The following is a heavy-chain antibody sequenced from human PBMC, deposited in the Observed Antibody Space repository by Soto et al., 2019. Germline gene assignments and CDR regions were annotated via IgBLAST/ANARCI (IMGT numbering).Heavy chain of an antibody. D-gene: IGHD5-12*01. Sequence: HLQLQESGSGLVKPSQTLSLTCAVSGGSISSGGYSWSWIRQPPGKGLEWIGYIYHSGGTYYNPSLKSRVTISVDRSKNQFSLKLSSVTAADTAVYYCAAGGGLPRYYWGQGTLVTVSS. CDR2: IYHSGGT. CDR3: AAGGGLPRYY. V-gene: IGHV4-30-2*01. J-gene: IGHJ4*02. CDR1: GGSISSGGYS.